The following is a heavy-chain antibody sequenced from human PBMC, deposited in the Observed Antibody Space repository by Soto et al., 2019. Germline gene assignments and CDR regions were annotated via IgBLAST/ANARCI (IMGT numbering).Heavy chain of an antibody. D-gene: IGHD2-15*01. CDR1: GFTFSSYA. J-gene: IGHJ4*02. Sequence: GGSLRLSCAASGFTFSSYAMSWVRQAPGKGPEWVSAISGSGGSTYYADSVKGRFTISRDNSKNTLYLQMNSLRAEDTAVYYCANTEKHVSGFDYWGQGTLVTVSS. V-gene: IGHV3-23*01. CDR2: ISGSGGST. CDR3: ANTEKHVSGFDY.